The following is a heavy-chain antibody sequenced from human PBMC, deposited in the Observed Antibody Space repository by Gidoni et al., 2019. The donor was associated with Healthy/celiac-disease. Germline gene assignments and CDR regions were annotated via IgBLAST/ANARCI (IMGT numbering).Heavy chain of an antibody. Sequence: EVQLVASGGGLVQPGGSLRLSCAASGFTFSSYDMHWVRQATGKGLEWVSAIGTAGDTYYPGSVKGRFTISRENAKNSLYLQMNSLRAGDTAVYYCARARGDGYNSYFDYWGQGTLVTVSS. CDR3: ARARGDGYNSYFDY. D-gene: IGHD5-12*01. CDR1: GFTFSSYD. CDR2: IGTAGDT. J-gene: IGHJ4*02. V-gene: IGHV3-13*01.